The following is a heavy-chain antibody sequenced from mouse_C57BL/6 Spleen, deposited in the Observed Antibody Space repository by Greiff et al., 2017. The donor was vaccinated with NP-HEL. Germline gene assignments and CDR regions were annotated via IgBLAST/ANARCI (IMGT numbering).Heavy chain of an antibody. J-gene: IGHJ4*01. CDR1: GFSLTSYA. D-gene: IGHD2-3*01. V-gene: IGHV2-9-1*01. CDR3: ARMDLSHAMDY. Sequence: QVQLKESGPGLVAPSQSLSITCTVSGFSLTSYAISWVRQPPGKGLEWLGVLWTGGGTNYNSAIISRLSISKDNSKSQVFLKMNSLQTDDTARYYCARMDLSHAMDYWGQGTSVTVSS. CDR2: LWTGGGT.